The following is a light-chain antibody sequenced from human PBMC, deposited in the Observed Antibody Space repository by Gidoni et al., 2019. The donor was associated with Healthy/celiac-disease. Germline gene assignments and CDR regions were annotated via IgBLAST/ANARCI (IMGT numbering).Light chain of an antibody. Sequence: DFVMTQSPDSLAVSLGERATINCKSSQSVLYSSNNKNYLAWYQQKPGQPPKLLIYWASTRESGVPDRFSGSGSGTEFTLTISSLQAEDVAVYYCHQYYTTPCTFGQGTKLEIK. V-gene: IGKV4-1*01. J-gene: IGKJ2*02. CDR2: WAS. CDR1: QSVLYSSNNKNY. CDR3: HQYYTTPCT.